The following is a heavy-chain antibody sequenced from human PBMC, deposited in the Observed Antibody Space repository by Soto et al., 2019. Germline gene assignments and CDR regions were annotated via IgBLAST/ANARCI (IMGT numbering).Heavy chain of an antibody. V-gene: IGHV3-30-3*01. D-gene: IGHD1-26*01. J-gene: IGHJ4*02. Sequence: QVQLVESGGGVVQPGRSLRLSCAASGFTFSSYAMHWVRQAPGKGLEWVAVISYDGSNKYYADSVKGRFTISRDNSKNTLYLQMNSLRAEDTAVYYCARDQGGAPGYWGQGTLVTVSS. CDR1: GFTFSSYA. CDR3: ARDQGGAPGY. CDR2: ISYDGSNK.